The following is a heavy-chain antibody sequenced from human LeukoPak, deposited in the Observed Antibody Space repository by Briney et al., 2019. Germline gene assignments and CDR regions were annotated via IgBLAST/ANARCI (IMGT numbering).Heavy chain of an antibody. CDR1: GLTSGSYW. CDR2: IKHDGSER. CDR3: AAGSGWSSEY. J-gene: IGHJ4*02. V-gene: IGHV3-7*03. D-gene: IGHD6-19*01. Sequence: GGSLRLSCAASGLTSGSYWMSWVRHTPGKGLEWVANIKHDGSERNYMESVKGRFTISRGNGKNSLHLQMNNLRAEDTAVYYCAAGSGWSSEYWGQGTLVTVSS.